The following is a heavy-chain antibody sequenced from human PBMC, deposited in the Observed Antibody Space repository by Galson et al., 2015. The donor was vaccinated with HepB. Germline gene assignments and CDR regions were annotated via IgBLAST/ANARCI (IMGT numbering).Heavy chain of an antibody. CDR3: ARGGEENGDYFDS. V-gene: IGHV3-48*03. J-gene: IGHJ4*02. CDR1: GFTFSSYE. Sequence: SLRLSCAASGFTFSSYEMHWVRQAPGKGLEWVSYISKRGSTIYHADSVKGRFTISRDNAKNSLYLQMNSLRAEDTAVYYCARGGEENGDYFDSWGQGTLVTVSS. CDR2: ISKRGSTI. D-gene: IGHD3-10*01.